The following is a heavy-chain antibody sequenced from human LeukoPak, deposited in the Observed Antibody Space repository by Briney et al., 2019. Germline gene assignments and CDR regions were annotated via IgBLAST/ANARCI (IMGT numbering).Heavy chain of an antibody. CDR2: IYHSGST. Sequence: PSETLSLTCAVSGYSISSGYYWGWIRQPPGKGLEWIGSIYHSGSTYYNPSLKSRVTISVDTSKNQFSLKLSSVTAADTAVYYCARTGKVVLMVYGAWSYCGQGTLVTVSS. CDR1: GYSISSGYY. J-gene: IGHJ4*02. V-gene: IGHV4-38-2*01. D-gene: IGHD2-8*01. CDR3: ARTGKVVLMVYGAWSY.